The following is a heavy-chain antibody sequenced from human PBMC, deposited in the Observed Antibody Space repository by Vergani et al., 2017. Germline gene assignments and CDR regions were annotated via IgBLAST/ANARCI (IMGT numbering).Heavy chain of an antibody. J-gene: IGHJ4*02. CDR1: GGSFSGYY. D-gene: IGHD6-19*01. V-gene: IGHV4-34*01. Sequence: QVQLQQWGAGLLKPSETLSLTCAVYGGSFSGYYWSWIRQPPGKGLEWIGEINHSGSTNYNPSLKSRVTISVDTSKNQFSLKLSSVTAADTAVYYCARVGALAVAAIGWGQGTLDTVSS. CDR2: INHSGST. CDR3: ARVGALAVAAIG.